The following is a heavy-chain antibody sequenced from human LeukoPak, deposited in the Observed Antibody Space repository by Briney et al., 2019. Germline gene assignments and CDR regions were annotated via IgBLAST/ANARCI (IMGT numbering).Heavy chain of an antibody. V-gene: IGHV4-59*01. J-gene: IGHJ5*02. D-gene: IGHD3-10*01. CDR1: GGSFSGYY. CDR3: ARAPVYCYGSGYPFDP. CDR2: VYYSGST. Sequence: PSETLSLTCAVYGGSFSGYYWSWIRQPPGKGLEWIGYVYYSGSTNYNPSLKSRVTISVDTSKNQFSLKLSSVTAADTAVYYCARAPVYCYGSGYPFDPWGQGTLVTVSS.